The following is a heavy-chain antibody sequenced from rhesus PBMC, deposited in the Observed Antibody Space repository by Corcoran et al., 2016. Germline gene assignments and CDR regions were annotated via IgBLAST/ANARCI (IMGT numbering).Heavy chain of an antibody. CDR3: ARESGS. CDR1: GFTFSSYG. J-gene: IGHJ4*01. Sequence: EVQLVETGGGLVQPGGSLKLSCAASGFTFSSYGMNWVRQAPGKGLEWVSAIQSGGDSPYSADSVKGRFTISRDNSKNTLSLLMNSLRAEDTAVYYCARESGSWGQGVLVTVSS. D-gene: IGHD6-25*01. CDR2: IQSGGDSP. V-gene: IGHV3S5*01.